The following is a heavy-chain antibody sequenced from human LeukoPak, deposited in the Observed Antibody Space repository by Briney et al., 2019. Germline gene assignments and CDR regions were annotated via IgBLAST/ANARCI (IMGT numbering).Heavy chain of an antibody. CDR3: ARDFVATRGNWFDP. CDR1: GYTFNGYY. Sequence: ASVKVSCTASGYTFNGYYMHWVRQAPGQGLEWMGWINPNSGGTNYAQKFQGRVTMTRDTSISTAYMELSRLRSDDTAVYYCARDFVATRGNWFDPWGQGTLVTVSS. D-gene: IGHD5-12*01. J-gene: IGHJ5*02. CDR2: INPNSGGT. V-gene: IGHV1-2*02.